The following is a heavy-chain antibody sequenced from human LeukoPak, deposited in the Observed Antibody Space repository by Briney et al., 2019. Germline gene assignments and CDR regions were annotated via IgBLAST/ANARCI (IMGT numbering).Heavy chain of an antibody. Sequence: GASVKVSCKASGYIFTGNYIYWVRQAPGQGLEWMGWINPKSGGTKNAQKFEGRVTMTRDTSISTAYMELSSLISDDTPVYYCARGGNSAYGSSDVWGKGTTVTVSS. CDR2: INPKSGGT. CDR1: GYIFTGNY. V-gene: IGHV1-2*02. J-gene: IGHJ6*04. CDR3: ARGGNSAYGSSDV. D-gene: IGHD5-12*01.